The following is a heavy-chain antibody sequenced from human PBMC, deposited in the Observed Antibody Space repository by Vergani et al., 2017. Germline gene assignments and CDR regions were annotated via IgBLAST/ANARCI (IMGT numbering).Heavy chain of an antibody. CDR1: GGTFSSYA. CDR2: IIPIFGTA. V-gene: IGHV1-69*18. D-gene: IGHD2-15*01. Sequence: QVQLVQSGAEVKKPGSSVKVSCKASGGTFSSYAISWVRQAPGQGLEWMGRIIPIFGTANYAQKVQGRVTITADESTSTAYMELSSLRSDDTAVYYCAREGYCSGGSCRPGGMDVWGQGTTVTVSS. J-gene: IGHJ6*02. CDR3: AREGYCSGGSCRPGGMDV.